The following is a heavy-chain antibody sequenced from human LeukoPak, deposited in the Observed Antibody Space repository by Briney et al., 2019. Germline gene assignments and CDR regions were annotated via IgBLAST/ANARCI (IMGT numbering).Heavy chain of an antibody. CDR2: IWYDGSNQ. CDR3: AKDRVYGTYYYGSGSQDYYYGMDV. Sequence: GGSLRLSCAASGFTFSSYGMHWVRQTPGKGLEWVAVIWYDGSNQYYADSVKGRFTISRDNSKNTLYLQMNSLRAEDTAVYYCAKDRVYGTYYYGSGSQDYYYGMDVWGQGTTVTVSS. D-gene: IGHD3-10*01. CDR1: GFTFSSYG. J-gene: IGHJ6*02. V-gene: IGHV3-30*02.